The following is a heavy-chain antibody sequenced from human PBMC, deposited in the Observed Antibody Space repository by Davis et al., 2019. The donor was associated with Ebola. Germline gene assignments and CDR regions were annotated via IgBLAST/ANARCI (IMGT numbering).Heavy chain of an antibody. J-gene: IGHJ4*02. CDR1: GYTFTSYG. V-gene: IGHV1-18*04. CDR3: ARAQFPTTSDH. D-gene: IGHD1-1*01. Sequence: AASVKVSCKASGYTFTSYGISWVRQAPGQGLEWMGWISAYNGNTNYAQKLQGRVTMTTDTSTSTVYMELSSLRSEDTAVYYCARAQFPTTSDHWGQGTLVTVSS. CDR2: ISAYNGNT.